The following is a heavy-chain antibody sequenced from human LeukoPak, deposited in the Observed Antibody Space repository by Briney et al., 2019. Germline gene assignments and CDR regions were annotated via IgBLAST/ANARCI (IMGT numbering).Heavy chain of an antibody. Sequence: ASVKVSCKASGYTYTRYYMHWVRQAPGQGLEWMGWINPNNGGTNYAQKFQGRVTMTRDTSISTAYMELSRLRSDDTAVYYCARDHYCTNGVCYYYYYMDVWGKGTTVTVSS. CDR1: GYTYTRYY. J-gene: IGHJ6*03. D-gene: IGHD2-8*01. V-gene: IGHV1-2*02. CDR2: INPNNGGT. CDR3: ARDHYCTNGVCYYYYYMDV.